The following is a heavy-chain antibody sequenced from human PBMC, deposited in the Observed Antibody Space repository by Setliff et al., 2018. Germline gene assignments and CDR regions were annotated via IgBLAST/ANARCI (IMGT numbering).Heavy chain of an antibody. CDR1: GGSISSSSYY. V-gene: IGHV4-39*07. CDR3: ARGVAAAGPFDY. CDR2: IYYSGST. J-gene: IGHJ4*02. Sequence: PSETLSLTCTVSGGSISSSSYYWGWIRQPPGKGLEWIGSIYYSGSTYYNPSLKSRVTISVDTSKNQFSLKLSSVTAADTAVYYCARGVAAAGPFDYWGQGTLVTSPQ. D-gene: IGHD6-13*01.